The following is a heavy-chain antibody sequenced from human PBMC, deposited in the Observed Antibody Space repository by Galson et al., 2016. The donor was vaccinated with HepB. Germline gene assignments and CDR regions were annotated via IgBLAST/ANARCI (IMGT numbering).Heavy chain of an antibody. CDR2: INSASSYI. J-gene: IGHJ3*01. CDR3: AGYEDALDL. D-gene: IGHD5-12*01. Sequence: SLRLSCAASGFSLSSYSMNRVRQAPGQGLEWTSSINSASSYIHYADPVKGRFPISRDNSKNAMYLQMDSLRAEDTAVYHCAGYEDALDLWGQGTVVTVSS. V-gene: IGHV3-21*01. CDR1: GFSLSSYS.